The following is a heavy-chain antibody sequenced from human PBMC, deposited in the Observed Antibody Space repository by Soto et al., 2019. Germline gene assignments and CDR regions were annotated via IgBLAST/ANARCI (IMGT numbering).Heavy chain of an antibody. CDR3: ARSDDSSGYVIDY. CDR1: GGSISSGGYY. Sequence: QVQLQESGPGLVKPSQTLSLTCTVSGGSISSGGYYWSWIRQHPGKGLEWIGYIYYSGSTYYNPSLKSQVTISVDTSKNQFSLKLSSVTAADTAVYYCARSDDSSGYVIDYWGQGTLVTVSS. J-gene: IGHJ4*02. D-gene: IGHD3-22*01. CDR2: IYYSGST. V-gene: IGHV4-31*01.